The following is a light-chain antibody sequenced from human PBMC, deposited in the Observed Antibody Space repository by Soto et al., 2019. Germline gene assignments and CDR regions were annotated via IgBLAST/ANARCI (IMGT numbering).Light chain of an antibody. Sequence: QSALTQPASVSGSPGQSITISCTGTSSDVGGYNYVSWYQQHPGKAPKLMIYEVSNRPSGVSNRFSGSKSGNTASLTISGRQAEDEADYYCSSYTSSSTLNYVFGTGTKVTVL. CDR2: EVS. V-gene: IGLV2-14*01. CDR1: SSDVGGYNY. CDR3: SSYTSSSTLNYV. J-gene: IGLJ1*01.